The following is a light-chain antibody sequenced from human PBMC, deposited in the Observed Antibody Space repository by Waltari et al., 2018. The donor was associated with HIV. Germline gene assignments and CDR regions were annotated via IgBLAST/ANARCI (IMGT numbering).Light chain of an antibody. Sequence: SYELTQPPSVSVSPGQTARITCSGVALPNQYAYWYQQKPGQAPVLVIYKDSERPSGIPERFSGSSSGTTVTLTISGVQAEDEADYYCQSADSSGNYQVFGGGTKLTVL. CDR2: KDS. V-gene: IGLV3-25*03. J-gene: IGLJ3*02. CDR1: ALPNQY. CDR3: QSADSSGNYQV.